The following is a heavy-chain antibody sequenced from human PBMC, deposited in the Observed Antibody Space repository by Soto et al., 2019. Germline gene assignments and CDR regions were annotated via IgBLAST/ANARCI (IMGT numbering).Heavy chain of an antibody. CDR3: ARGASGYYYFDY. V-gene: IGHV1-69*06. CDR2: IIPIFGTA. D-gene: IGHD3-22*01. J-gene: IGHJ4*02. CDR1: GGTFSSDA. Sequence: SVKVSFTSSGGTFSSDAISWVRQAPGQGLEWMGGIIPIFGTANYAQKFQGRVTITADKSTSTAYMELSSLRSEDTAVYYCARGASGYYYFDYWGQGTLVTVSS.